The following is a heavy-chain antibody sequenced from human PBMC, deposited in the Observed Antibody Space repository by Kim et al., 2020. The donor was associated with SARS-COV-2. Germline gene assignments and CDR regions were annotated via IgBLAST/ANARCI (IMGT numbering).Heavy chain of an antibody. Sequence: AQKFQGRVTMTRDTSTSTVYMELSSLRSEDTAVYYCARVQPRGVAAAGDYWGQGTLVTVSS. V-gene: IGHV1-46*01. J-gene: IGHJ4*02. CDR3: ARVQPRGVAAAGDY. D-gene: IGHD6-13*01.